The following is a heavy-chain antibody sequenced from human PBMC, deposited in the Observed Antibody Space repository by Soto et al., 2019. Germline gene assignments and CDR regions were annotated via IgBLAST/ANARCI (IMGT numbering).Heavy chain of an antibody. CDR2: INAGNGNT. V-gene: IGHV1-3*01. CDR3: ARGPGGPDGPGDY. Sequence: QVQLVQSGAEVKKPGASVKVSCKASGYTFTSYAMHWVRQAPGQRLEWMGWINAGNGNTKYSQKFQGSVTITRDTXASTAYMELSSLRSEDTAVYYCARGPGGPDGPGDYWGQGTLDTVSS. CDR1: GYTFTSYA. D-gene: IGHD2-15*01. J-gene: IGHJ4*02.